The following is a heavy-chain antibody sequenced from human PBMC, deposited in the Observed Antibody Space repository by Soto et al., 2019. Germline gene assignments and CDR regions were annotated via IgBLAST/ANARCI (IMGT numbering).Heavy chain of an antibody. J-gene: IGHJ4*02. CDR2: INPSSGGT. D-gene: IGHD6-13*01. CDR3: AMQQLVRDYFDC. Sequence: ASVKVSCKASGYTFTGYYMHWVRQAPGQGLEWMGWINPSSGGTNYAQKFQGRVTMTRDTSISTAYMELSRLRSDDTAVYYCAMQQLVRDYFDCWGQGTLVTVSS. CDR1: GYTFTGYY. V-gene: IGHV1-2*02.